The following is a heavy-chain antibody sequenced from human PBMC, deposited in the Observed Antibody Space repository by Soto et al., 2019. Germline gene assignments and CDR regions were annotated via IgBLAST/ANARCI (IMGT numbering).Heavy chain of an antibody. CDR1: GFRFSTYA. D-gene: IGHD2-8*01. CDR3: AKDRQPDGRWPIDH. CDR2: LFGGGDGI. V-gene: IGHV3-23*01. J-gene: IGHJ4*02. Sequence: GGSLRLSCAASGFRFSTYAMSWVRQAPGKGLEWVSGLFGGGDGIAYADSVKGRFTISRGNSNNMLYLQMHSLRAEDTAVYYCAKDRQPDGRWPIDHSGQATLVTVSS.